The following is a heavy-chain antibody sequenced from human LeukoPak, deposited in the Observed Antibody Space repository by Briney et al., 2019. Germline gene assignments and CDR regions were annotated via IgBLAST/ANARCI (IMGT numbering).Heavy chain of an antibody. V-gene: IGHV3-23*01. D-gene: IGHD1-26*01. J-gene: IGHJ4*02. CDR1: GFTFSTYG. CDR2: ISGSGGST. CDR3: AKVLSGLLRGNFDY. Sequence: GGSLRLSCAASGFTFSTYGMSWVRQTPGKGLEWVSAISGSGGSTYYADSVRGRFTSSRDNSKNTLYLQMNSLRAEDTALYYCAKVLSGLLRGNFDYWGQGTLVTVSS.